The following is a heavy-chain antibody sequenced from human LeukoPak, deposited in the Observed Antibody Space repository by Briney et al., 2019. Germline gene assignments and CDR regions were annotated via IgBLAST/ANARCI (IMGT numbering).Heavy chain of an antibody. D-gene: IGHD3-22*01. V-gene: IGHV3-53*05. CDR2: IYSGSNT. J-gene: IGHJ3*02. CDR1: GFTVSGNY. CDR3: AKSTHSSGYDDSFDI. Sequence: PGGSLRLSCAASGFTVSGNYMSWVRQAPGEGLEWVSLIYSGSNTYYADSVKGRFTISRDNSKNTLYLQMNTVRAEDTAVYYCAKSTHSSGYDDSFDIWGQGTMVTVSS.